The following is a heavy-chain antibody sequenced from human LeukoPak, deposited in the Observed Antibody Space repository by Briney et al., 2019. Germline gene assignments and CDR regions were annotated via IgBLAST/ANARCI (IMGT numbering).Heavy chain of an antibody. CDR1: GVAFKTYD. CDR3: AKDLVLRYFLYDSDAFDI. J-gene: IGHJ3*02. D-gene: IGHD3-9*01. V-gene: IGHV3-48*03. Sequence: GGSLRLSCAASGVAFKTYDRHWVRQTPGKGLEWISFISNADDTKNYADSVRGRFIISRDNTKNTLFLQMNSLRAEDTAVYYCAKDLVLRYFLYDSDAFDIWGQGTMVTVSS. CDR2: ISNADDTK.